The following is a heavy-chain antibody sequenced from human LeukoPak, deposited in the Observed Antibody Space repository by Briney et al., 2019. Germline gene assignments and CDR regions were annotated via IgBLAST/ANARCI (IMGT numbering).Heavy chain of an antibody. D-gene: IGHD3-9*01. CDR2: IYTSGST. CDR1: RGSISRSGYY. Sequence: SQTLSLTCTVCRGSISRSGYYWSWIRQPAGKGLEWIGRIYTSGSTNYNPSLKSRVTISIDTSKNQFSLKLSSVTAADTAVYYCARSPYGTYYDFLTGPFDSWGQGTLVTVSS. CDR3: ARSPYGTYYDFLTGPFDS. J-gene: IGHJ4*02. V-gene: IGHV4-61*02.